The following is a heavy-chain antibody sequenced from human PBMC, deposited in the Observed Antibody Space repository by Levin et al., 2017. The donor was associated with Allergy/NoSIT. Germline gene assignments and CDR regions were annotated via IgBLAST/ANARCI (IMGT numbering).Heavy chain of an antibody. CDR3: VTDCSDVNCYSDGVFAY. J-gene: IGHJ4*02. Sequence: GGSLRLSCAAAGFSFNYAWMNWVRQAPGKGLEWLGRIKGKSDGETTDYAAPVKGRFTISRDDSKNTLFLQMNSLLTEDTAVYRCVTDCSDVNCYSDGVFAYWGQGTLVTVSS. D-gene: IGHD2-15*01. CDR1: GFSFNYAW. CDR2: IKGKSDGETT. V-gene: IGHV3-15*01.